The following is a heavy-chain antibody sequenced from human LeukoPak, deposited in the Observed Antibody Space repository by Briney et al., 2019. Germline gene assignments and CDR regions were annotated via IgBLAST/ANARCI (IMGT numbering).Heavy chain of an antibody. CDR3: AREPQQLVRDYFDY. D-gene: IGHD6-13*01. CDR2: IYYSGST. CDR1: GGSISSYY. Sequence: SETLSLTCTVSGGSISSYYWSWIRQHPGKGLEWIGYIYYSGSTYYNPSLKSRVTISVDTSKNQFSLKLSSVTAADTAVCYCAREPQQLVRDYFDYWGQGTLVTVSS. J-gene: IGHJ4*02. V-gene: IGHV4-59*06.